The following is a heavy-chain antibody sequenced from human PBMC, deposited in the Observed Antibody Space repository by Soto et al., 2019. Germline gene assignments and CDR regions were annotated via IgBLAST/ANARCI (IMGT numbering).Heavy chain of an antibody. V-gene: IGHV4-59*01. D-gene: IGHD2-8*01. CDR2: IYYSGST. CDR1: GGSISSYY. J-gene: IGHJ4*02. Sequence: QVQLQESGPGLVKPSETLSLTCTVSGGSISSYYWSWIRQPPGKGLEWIGYIYYSGSTNYNPSLKSRVTISVDTSKNQFSLKLSSVTAADTAVYYWARGFFSPLMDYWGQGTLVTVSS. CDR3: ARGFFSPLMDY.